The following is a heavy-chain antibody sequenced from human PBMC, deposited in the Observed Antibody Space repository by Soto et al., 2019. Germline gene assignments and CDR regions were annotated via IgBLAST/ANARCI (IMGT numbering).Heavy chain of an antibody. D-gene: IGHD2-21*02. CDR1: GGSVSSGSYY. Sequence: SETLSLTCTVSGGSVSSGSYYWSWIRQPPGKGLEWIGYIYYSGSTNYNPSLKSRVTISVDTSKNQFSLKLSSVTAADTAVYYCAREVVTTYRLDYWGQGTLVTVSS. J-gene: IGHJ4*02. CDR3: AREVVTTYRLDY. CDR2: IYYSGST. V-gene: IGHV4-61*01.